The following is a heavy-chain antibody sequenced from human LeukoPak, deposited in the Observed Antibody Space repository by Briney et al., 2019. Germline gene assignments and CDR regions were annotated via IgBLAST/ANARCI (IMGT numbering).Heavy chain of an antibody. V-gene: IGHV4-34*01. CDR1: GGSFSGHY. CDR3: ARGPITEDGTFHSPNA. Sequence: PSETLSLTCAVSGGSFSGHYWRWLRQSPGKGREWIGEITERGSTNYNPSLKSRVTISRDTSKNHFSLKVSSVTAADTAVYYWARGPITEDGTFHSPNAWGQGTLVTVSS. J-gene: IGHJ5*02. D-gene: IGHD1-1*01. CDR2: ITERGST.